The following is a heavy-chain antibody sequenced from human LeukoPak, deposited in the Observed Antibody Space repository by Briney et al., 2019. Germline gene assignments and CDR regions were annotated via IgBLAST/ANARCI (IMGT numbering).Heavy chain of an antibody. CDR1: GGSISSYY. CDR3: ARVCSGGSCYSVVDY. D-gene: IGHD2-15*01. V-gene: IGHV4-59*12. J-gene: IGHJ4*02. Sequence: SETLSLTCTVSGGSISSYYWSWIRQPPGKGLEWIGYIYYSGSTNYNPSLKSRVTISVDTSKNQFSLKLSSVTAADTAVYYCARVCSGGSCYSVVDYWGQGTLVTVSS. CDR2: IYYSGST.